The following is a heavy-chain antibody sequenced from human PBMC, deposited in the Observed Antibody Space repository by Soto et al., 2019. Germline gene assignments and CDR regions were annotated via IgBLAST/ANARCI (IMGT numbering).Heavy chain of an antibody. CDR3: ARAAIVLMVYAMGDY. J-gene: IGHJ4*02. D-gene: IGHD2-8*01. CDR2: ISYDGSNK. V-gene: IGHV3-30-3*01. CDR1: GFSFSSYA. Sequence: QVQLVESGGGVVQPGRSLRLSSAASGFSFSSYAMHWVRPAPGKGLEWVAVISYDGSNKYYADSVKGRFTISRDNSKNTLYLQMNSLRAEDTAVYYCARAAIVLMVYAMGDYWGQGTLVTVSS.